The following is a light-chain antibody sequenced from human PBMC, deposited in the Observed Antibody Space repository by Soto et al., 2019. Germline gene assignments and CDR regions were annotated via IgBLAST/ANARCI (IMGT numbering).Light chain of an antibody. J-gene: IGKJ3*01. V-gene: IGKV1-39*01. CDR3: QESYSTPSVT. Sequence: DIQMTQSPSSMSASVGDRVTITCRASQSISAYLNWYQQKPGKAPKLLIYAASSLQSGVPSRFSGSGSGTDFTLTISRLQPEDFATYYCQESYSTPSVTFGPGPKVDIK. CDR1: QSISAY. CDR2: AAS.